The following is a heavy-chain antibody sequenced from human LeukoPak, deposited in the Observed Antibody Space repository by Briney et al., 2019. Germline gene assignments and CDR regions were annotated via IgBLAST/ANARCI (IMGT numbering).Heavy chain of an antibody. J-gene: IGHJ3*02. CDR2: TYISGSA. CDR3: ARGHSSGWYLDAFDI. Sequence: SQTLSLTCTVSGGSISSGGYYWNWIRQPAGTGLEWIGRTYISGSANYNPSLESRVTISVDTSKNQISLKLSSVTATDTAVYYCARGHSSGWYLDAFDIWGQGTVVTVSS. V-gene: IGHV4-61*02. D-gene: IGHD3-22*01. CDR1: GGSISSGGYY.